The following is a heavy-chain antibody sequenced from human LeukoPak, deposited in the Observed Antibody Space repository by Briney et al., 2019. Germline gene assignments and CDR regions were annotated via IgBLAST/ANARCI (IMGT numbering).Heavy chain of an antibody. CDR2: ISGFNT. Sequence: GVSLRLSCTTSGLAFSNYAMNWVRQGPGKGPEWVSGISGFNTYYADSVKGRFTIFRDNSKNVLYLQMDRLRAEDTAVYSCAKDVCTSPRCLLYFDSWGQGTLVTVSS. D-gene: IGHD2-8*01. J-gene: IGHJ4*02. CDR1: GLAFSNYA. CDR3: AKDVCTSPRCLLYFDS. V-gene: IGHV3-23*01.